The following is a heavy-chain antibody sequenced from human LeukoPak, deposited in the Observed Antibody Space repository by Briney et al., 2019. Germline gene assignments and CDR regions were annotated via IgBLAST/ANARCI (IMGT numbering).Heavy chain of an antibody. J-gene: IGHJ3*02. CDR2: ISYDGSNK. CDR1: GFTFSSYA. V-gene: IGHV3-30-3*01. Sequence: GGSLRLSCAASGFTFSSYAMHWVRQAPGKGLEWVAVISYDGSNKYYADSVKGRFTISRDNSKNTLYLQMNSLRAEDTAVYYCARDGDIVVVPAAQGAFDIWGQGTMVTVSS. CDR3: ARDGDIVVVPAAQGAFDI. D-gene: IGHD2-2*01.